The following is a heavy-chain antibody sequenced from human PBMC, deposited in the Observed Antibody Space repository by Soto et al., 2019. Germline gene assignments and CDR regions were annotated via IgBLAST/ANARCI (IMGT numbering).Heavy chain of an antibody. D-gene: IGHD3-9*01. CDR1: GGSISSGDYY. Sequence: SETLSLTCTVSGGSISSGDYYWSWIRQPPGKGLEWIGYIYYSGSTNYNPSLKSRVTISVDTSKNQFSLKLSSVTAADTAVYYCARAEGDFDWLLPYYFDYWGQGTLVTV. J-gene: IGHJ4*02. V-gene: IGHV4-30-4*01. CDR2: IYYSGST. CDR3: ARAEGDFDWLLPYYFDY.